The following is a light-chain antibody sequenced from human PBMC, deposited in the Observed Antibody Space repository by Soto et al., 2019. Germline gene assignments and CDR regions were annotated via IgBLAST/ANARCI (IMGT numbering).Light chain of an antibody. CDR1: QSISSW. CDR3: QQYNSYPIT. CDR2: KAS. V-gene: IGKV1-5*03. J-gene: IGKJ5*01. Sequence: DIQMTQSPSTLSASVGDRVTITCRASQSISSWLAWYQQKPGKAPKLLIYKASSLESGVPSRFSGSRSGTEFTLPISSLQPDDFATYYCQQYNSYPITFGQGTRLEIK.